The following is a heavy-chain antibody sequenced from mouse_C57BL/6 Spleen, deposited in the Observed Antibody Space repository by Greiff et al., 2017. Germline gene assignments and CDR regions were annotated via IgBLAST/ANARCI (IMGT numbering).Heavy chain of an antibody. CDR3: ASHYCGSSYYYAMDY. Sequence: QVQLQQPGAELVRPGSSVKLSCKASGYTFTSYWMHWVKQRPIQGLEWIGNIDPSDSETHYNQKFKDKATLTVDKSSSTAYMQLSSLTSEYSAVYYCASHYCGSSYYYAMDYWGQGTSVTVSS. V-gene: IGHV1-52*01. CDR1: GYTFTSYW. CDR2: IDPSDSET. J-gene: IGHJ4*01. D-gene: IGHD1-1*01.